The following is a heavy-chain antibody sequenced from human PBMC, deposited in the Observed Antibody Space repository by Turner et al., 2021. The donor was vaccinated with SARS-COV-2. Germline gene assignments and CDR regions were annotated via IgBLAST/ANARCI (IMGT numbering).Heavy chain of an antibody. CDR3: AREHPPSSWQTYYFDF. Sequence: QVQLVESGGGVVQPGRSLRLSCAASGFTFSSYGMHWVRQAPGKGLELGAIIWYDGSNKYYADSVKGRFTISRDNSKNTLYLQMNSLRAEDTAVYYCAREHPPSSWQTYYFDFWGQGTLVTVSS. CDR1: GFTFSSYG. J-gene: IGHJ4*02. D-gene: IGHD6-13*01. CDR2: IWYDGSNK. V-gene: IGHV3-33*01.